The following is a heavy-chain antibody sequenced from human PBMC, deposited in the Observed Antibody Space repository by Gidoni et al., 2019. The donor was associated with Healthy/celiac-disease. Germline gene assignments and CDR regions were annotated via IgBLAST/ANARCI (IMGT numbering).Heavy chain of an antibody. V-gene: IGHV3-33*01. CDR2: IWYDVSNK. Sequence: QVQLVESGGGVVQPGGSLRLSCAESGFTFSSYGMHWVRQAPGKGREWVAFIWYDVSNKYYADSVKGRFTISRDNSKNTLYLQMNSLRAEDTAVYYCARSGGDSGYDYVPHYWGQVTLVTVSS. J-gene: IGHJ4*02. D-gene: IGHD5-12*01. CDR3: ARSGGDSGYDYVPHY. CDR1: GFTFSSYG.